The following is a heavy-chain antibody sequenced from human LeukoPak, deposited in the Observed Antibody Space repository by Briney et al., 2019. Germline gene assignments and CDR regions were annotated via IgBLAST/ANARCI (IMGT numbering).Heavy chain of an antibody. D-gene: IGHD3-10*01. CDR2: INPNSGGT. CDR1: GYAFIVYY. J-gene: IGHJ5*02. CDR3: ARDTGDYYASGSYFLP. Sequence: GASVKVSCKASGYAFIVYYIHWMRQAPGQGLEWLGWINPNSGGTNYAQKFQGRVTMTRDTSFSTAYMELISLRSDDTAVYYCARDTGDYYASGSYFLPWGRGTLVTVSS. V-gene: IGHV1-2*02.